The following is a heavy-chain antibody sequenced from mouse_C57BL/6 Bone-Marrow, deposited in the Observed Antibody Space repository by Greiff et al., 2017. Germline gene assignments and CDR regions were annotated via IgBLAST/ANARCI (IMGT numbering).Heavy chain of an antibody. CDR3: TRSVWLRRRGYYFDY. CDR2: IDPETGGT. V-gene: IGHV1-15*01. Sequence: VQLQQSGAELVRPGASVTLSCKASGYTFTDYEMHWVKQTPVHGLEWIGAIDPETGGTAYNQKFKGKAILTADKSSSTAYMELHSLTSEDSALYYCTRSVWLRRRGYYFDYWGQGTTLTVSS. J-gene: IGHJ2*01. CDR1: GYTFTDYE. D-gene: IGHD2-2*01.